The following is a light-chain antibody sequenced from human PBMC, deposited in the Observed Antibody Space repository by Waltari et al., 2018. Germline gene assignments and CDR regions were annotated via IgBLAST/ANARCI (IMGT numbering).Light chain of an antibody. V-gene: IGLV1-44*01. J-gene: IGLJ2*01. Sequence: QSVLTQPPSASGTPGQTVTISCSGSDSNIGSNTVTWYQQLPGTAPRLLIYNNGQRPSGVPDRFSGSRSGTSASLAINGLQSDDEADYFCASWDDRLNGFVIFGGGTKLTVL. CDR1: DSNIGSNT. CDR2: NNG. CDR3: ASWDDRLNGFVI.